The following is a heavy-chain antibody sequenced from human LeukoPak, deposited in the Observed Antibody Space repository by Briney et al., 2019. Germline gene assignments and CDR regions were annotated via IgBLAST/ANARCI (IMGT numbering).Heavy chain of an antibody. CDR2: IKQDGSEK. V-gene: IGHV3-7*01. J-gene: IGHJ4*02. Sequence: GGSLRLSCAASGFTFSSYWMSWVRQAPGRGLGWLARIKQDGSEKYYVDSVKGRFTISRDNAKNSLYLQMNSLRAEDTAVYYCAREYCSGGSCFPGGYWGQGTLVTVSS. CDR1: GFTFSSYW. CDR3: AREYCSGGSCFPGGY. D-gene: IGHD2-15*01.